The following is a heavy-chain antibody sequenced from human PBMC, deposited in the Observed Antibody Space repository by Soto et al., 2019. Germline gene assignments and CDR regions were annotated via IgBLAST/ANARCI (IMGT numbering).Heavy chain of an antibody. V-gene: IGHV4-31*03. CDR2: IYYSGST. CDR3: ASGPYYYDSSGYPWLY. D-gene: IGHD3-22*01. J-gene: IGHJ4*02. Sequence: SETLSLTCTVSGGSISSGCYYWSWIRQHPGKGLEWIGYIYYSGSTNYNPSLKSRVTISVDTSKNQFSLKLSSVTAADTAVYYCASGPYYYDSSGYPWLYWGQGTLVTVSS. CDR1: GGSISSGCYY.